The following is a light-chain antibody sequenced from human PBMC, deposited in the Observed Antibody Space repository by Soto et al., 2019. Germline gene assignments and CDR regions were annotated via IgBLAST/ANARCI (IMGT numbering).Light chain of an antibody. CDR2: GNS. Sequence: QAVVTQPPSVSGAPGQRVTISCTGSTSNIGAGYDVHWYQQLPGTAPKLLIYGNSNRPSGVPDRFSGSKSGTSASLAITGLQAEDEADYYCQSYGSSLSVSVVFGGGTKLTVL. V-gene: IGLV1-40*01. J-gene: IGLJ2*01. CDR1: TSNIGAGYD. CDR3: QSYGSSLSVSVV.